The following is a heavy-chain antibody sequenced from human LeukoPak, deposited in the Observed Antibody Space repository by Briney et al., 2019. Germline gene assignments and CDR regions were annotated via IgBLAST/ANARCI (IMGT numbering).Heavy chain of an antibody. CDR2: ISSSGSTK. CDR1: GFIFSSYE. CDR3: VRTGDT. V-gene: IGHV3-48*03. J-gene: IGHJ3*02. D-gene: IGHD3-10*01. Sequence: GGSLRLSCAASGFIFSSYEMNWVCQAPGKGLEWVSYISSSGSTKYYADSVKGRFTISRDNTKNSVSLQMNSLRAEDTALYYCVRTGDTWGQGTMVTVSS.